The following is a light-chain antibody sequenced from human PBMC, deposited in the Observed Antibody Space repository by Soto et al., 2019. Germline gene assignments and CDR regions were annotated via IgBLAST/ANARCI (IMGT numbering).Light chain of an antibody. CDR2: GAS. CDR1: QSINNK. V-gene: IGKV3-15*01. J-gene: IGKJ5*01. Sequence: EIVMTQSPASLCVSPGERVTLSCRASQSINNKVAWYQQKPGQAPRLLIYGASTRATGISARFSGSGSGTEFTLTIRSLQSEDFAVYYCQQYNNWPPITFGQGTRREIK. CDR3: QQYNNWPPIT.